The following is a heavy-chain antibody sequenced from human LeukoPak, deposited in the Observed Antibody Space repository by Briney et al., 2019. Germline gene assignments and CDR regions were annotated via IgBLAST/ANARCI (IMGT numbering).Heavy chain of an antibody. J-gene: IGHJ4*02. CDR1: GFTFSSYD. Sequence: GGSLRLSCAASGFTFSSYDMHWVRQAPGKGLEWVAFIRYDGSNKYYADSVKGRFTISRDNSKNTLYLQMNSLRAEDTAVYYCAKDVIVAFDYWGQGTLVTVSS. CDR2: IRYDGSNK. V-gene: IGHV3-30*02. D-gene: IGHD2/OR15-2a*01. CDR3: AKDVIVAFDY.